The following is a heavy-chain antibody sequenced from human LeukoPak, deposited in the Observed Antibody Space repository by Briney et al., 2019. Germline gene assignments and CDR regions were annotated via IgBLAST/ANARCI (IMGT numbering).Heavy chain of an antibody. CDR2: INHSGST. D-gene: IGHD6-19*01. J-gene: IGHJ4*02. V-gene: IGHV4-34*01. Sequence: PSETLSLTCAVYGGSFSGYYWTWIRQPPGKGLEWIGEINHSGSTNYNPSLKSRATISVDTSKNQFSLKLSSVTAADTAVYYWARGKGSGWIFDYWGQGTLVTVSS. CDR3: ARGKGSGWIFDY. CDR1: GGSFSGYY.